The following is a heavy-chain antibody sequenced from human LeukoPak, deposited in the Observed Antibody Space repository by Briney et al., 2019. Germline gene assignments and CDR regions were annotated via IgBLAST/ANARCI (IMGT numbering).Heavy chain of an antibody. CDR1: GFTFSSYA. V-gene: IGHV3-21*01. CDR3: ARALGYCSSTSCKPINFDY. Sequence: GGSLRLSCSASGFTFSSYAMHWVRQAPGKGLEWVSSISSSSSYIYYADSVKGRFTISRDNAKNSLYLQMNSLRAEDTAVYYCARALGYCSSTSCKPINFDYWGQGTLVTVSS. D-gene: IGHD2-2*01. CDR2: ISSSSSYI. J-gene: IGHJ4*02.